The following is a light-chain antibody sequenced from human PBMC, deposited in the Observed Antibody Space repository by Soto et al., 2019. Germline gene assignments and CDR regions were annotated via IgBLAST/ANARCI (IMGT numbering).Light chain of an antibody. CDR3: QQYNSYSWT. J-gene: IGKJ1*01. CDR2: KAS. CDR1: QSIGNW. V-gene: IGKV1-5*03. Sequence: DIQMTQSPSTPSASVGDRVTITCRASQSIGNWLAWYQQKPGKAPNLLIYKASNLESGVPSRFSGSGSGTEFTLTITSLQPDDFATYYCQQYNSYSWTFGQGTKVDIK.